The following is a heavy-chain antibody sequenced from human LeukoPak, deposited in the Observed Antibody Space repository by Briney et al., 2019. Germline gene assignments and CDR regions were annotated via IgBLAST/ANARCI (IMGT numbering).Heavy chain of an antibody. D-gene: IGHD2/OR15-2a*01. CDR1: GFIFSSYW. Sequence: GGSLRLSCVDSGFIFSSYWMSWVRQAPGKGLEGVANIKPDGSEKNYADSVKGRFTISRDNAKNTLYLQMNRLRADDTAVCFCANGKFYYSCWGQGTLVSVSS. CDR2: IKPDGSEK. CDR3: ANGKFYYSC. J-gene: IGHJ4*02. V-gene: IGHV3-7*01.